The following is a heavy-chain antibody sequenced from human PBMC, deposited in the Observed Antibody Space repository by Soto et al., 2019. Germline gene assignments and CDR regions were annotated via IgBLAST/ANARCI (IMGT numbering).Heavy chain of an antibody. CDR1: GFTFSSYG. Sequence: GGSLRLSCAASGFTFSSYGMHWVRQAPGKGLEWVAVIWYDGSNKYYADSVKGRFTISRDNSKNTLYLQMNSLRAEDTAVYYCARTRGVLLWFDTGYWGQGTLVTVSS. J-gene: IGHJ4*02. V-gene: IGHV3-33*01. D-gene: IGHD3-10*01. CDR3: ARTRGVLLWFDTGY. CDR2: IWYDGSNK.